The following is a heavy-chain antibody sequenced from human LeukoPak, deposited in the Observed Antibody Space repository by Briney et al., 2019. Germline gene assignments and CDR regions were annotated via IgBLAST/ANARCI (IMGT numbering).Heavy chain of an antibody. CDR1: GGSISSGSYY. CDR2: IYYSGST. CDR3: ARGFWRSRIAAAGTGYNWFDP. V-gene: IGHV4-61*01. J-gene: IGHJ5*02. D-gene: IGHD6-13*01. Sequence: PSETLSLTCTVSGGSISSGSYYWSWIRQPPGKGLEWIGYIYYSGSTNYNPSLKSRVTISVDTSKSQFSLKLSSVTAADTAVYYCARGFWRSRIAAAGTGYNWFDPWGQGTLVTVSS.